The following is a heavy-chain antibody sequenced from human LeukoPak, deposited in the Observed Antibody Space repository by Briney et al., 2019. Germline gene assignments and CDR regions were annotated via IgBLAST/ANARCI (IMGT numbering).Heavy chain of an antibody. CDR3: ARQGYADFSSRPFDY. CDR2: IYYSGST. CDR1: GGSISSSGYY. D-gene: IGHD4-17*01. J-gene: IGHJ4*02. V-gene: IGHV4-39*01. Sequence: SETLSLTCTLSGGSISSSGYYWGWIRQPPGTGLEWIGSIYYSGSTYYNPSLKSRVTISVDTSKNQFSLKLSSVTAADTAVYYCARQGYADFSSRPFDYWGQGTLVTVSS.